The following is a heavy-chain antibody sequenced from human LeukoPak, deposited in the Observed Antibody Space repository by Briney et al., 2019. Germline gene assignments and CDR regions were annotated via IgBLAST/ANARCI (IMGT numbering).Heavy chain of an antibody. D-gene: IGHD2-2*02. CDR3: ARVVPAAIRSMVWYFDL. CDR2: IYYSGST. CDR1: GGSISSYY. J-gene: IGHJ2*01. Sequence: PSETLSLTCTVSGGSISSYYWSWIRQPPGKGLEWIGYIYYSGSTNYNPSLKSRVTISVDTSKNQFSLKLSSVTAAGTAVYYCARVVPAAIRSMVWYFDLWGRGTLVTVSS. V-gene: IGHV4-59*01.